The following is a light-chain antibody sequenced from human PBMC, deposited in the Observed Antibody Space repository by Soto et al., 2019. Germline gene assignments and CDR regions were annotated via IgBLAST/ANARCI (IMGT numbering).Light chain of an antibody. CDR3: HQYNSYSGT. Sequence: DLQMTQSPSTLSASVGDRVTITCRASQSISSWLAWYQQKPGKAPKLLIYDASSLESGVPSRFSGSGSGTEFTLAVNSLQPDDYASYYCHQYNSYSGTFGQGTKVEIK. CDR1: QSISSW. V-gene: IGKV1-5*01. CDR2: DAS. J-gene: IGKJ1*01.